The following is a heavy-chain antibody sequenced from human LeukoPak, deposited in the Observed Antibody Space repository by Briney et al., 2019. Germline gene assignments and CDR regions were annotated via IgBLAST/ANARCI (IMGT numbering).Heavy chain of an antibody. CDR2: ISGSSSYI. J-gene: IGHJ4*02. D-gene: IGHD6-19*01. Sequence: GGSLRLSCAASGFTFSSYAMSWVRQAPGKGLEWVSSISGSSSYIYYADSVKGRFTISRDNAKNSLYLQVNSLRAEDTAVYFCARGISNVAGRENFDDWGQGTLVTVSS. CDR1: GFTFSSYA. V-gene: IGHV3-21*01. CDR3: ARGISNVAGRENFDD.